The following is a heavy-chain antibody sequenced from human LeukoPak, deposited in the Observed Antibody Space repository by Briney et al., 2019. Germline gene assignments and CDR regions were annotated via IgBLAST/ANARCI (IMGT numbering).Heavy chain of an antibody. CDR1: GFTFSSYE. V-gene: IGHV3-48*03. J-gene: IGHJ3*02. CDR2: ISISGGTI. D-gene: IGHD3-22*01. CDR3: ARNNYESSLGAFDI. Sequence: GGSLRLSCADSGFTFSSYEMNGVRQALGKGVEWVSYISISGGTIYYADSVRAGFTISRDKPKKSLYVKINSLRAKDRALSFCARNNYESSLGAFDIWGQGTMVTVSS.